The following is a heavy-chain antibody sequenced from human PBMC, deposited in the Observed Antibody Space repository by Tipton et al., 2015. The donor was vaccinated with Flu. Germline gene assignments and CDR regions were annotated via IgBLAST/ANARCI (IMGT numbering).Heavy chain of an antibody. V-gene: IGHV4-38-2*02. CDR3: ARGDGYNFDY. CDR2: IYRSGRT. Sequence: TLSLTCTVSGYSIVSGFYWGWIRQPPGKGLEWIGNIYRSGRTFYNPSLKSRVTISVDTSKNQFSLKLSSVTAADTAVYYCARGDGYNFDYWGQGTLVTVSA. J-gene: IGHJ4*02. CDR1: GYSIVSGFY. D-gene: IGHD5-24*01.